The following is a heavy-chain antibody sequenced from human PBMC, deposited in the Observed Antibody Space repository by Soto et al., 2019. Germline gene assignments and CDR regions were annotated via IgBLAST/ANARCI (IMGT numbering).Heavy chain of an antibody. J-gene: IGHJ5*02. CDR2: IYYSGST. V-gene: IGHV4-31*03. D-gene: IGHD3-10*01. CDR3: ARGSPRPGVTNNWFDP. Sequence: QVQLQESGPGLVKPSQTLSLTCTVSGGSISSGGYYWSWIRQHPGKGLEGIGYIYYSGSTYYNPSLKSRVTISVDTSKNQFSLKLSSVTAADTAVYYCARGSPRPGVTNNWFDPWGQGTLVTVSS. CDR1: GGSISSGGYY.